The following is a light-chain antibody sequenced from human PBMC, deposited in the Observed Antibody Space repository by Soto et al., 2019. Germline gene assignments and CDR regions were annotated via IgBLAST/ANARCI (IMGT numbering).Light chain of an antibody. CDR3: SSYTSSNTLV. CDR2: EVT. Sequence: QSALTQPASVSGSPGQSITISCTGTSSDVGGYNYVSWYQQHPGKAPKLMIHEVTDRPSGVSNRFSGSKSGNTASLTISGLQAEDEADYYCSSYTSSNTLVFGGGTKLTVL. J-gene: IGLJ2*01. V-gene: IGLV2-14*01. CDR1: SSDVGGYNY.